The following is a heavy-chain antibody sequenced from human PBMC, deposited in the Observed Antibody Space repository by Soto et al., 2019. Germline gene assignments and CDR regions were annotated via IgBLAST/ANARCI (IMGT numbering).Heavy chain of an antibody. CDR2: IVVGSGNS. Sequence: ASVKVSCKASGFTFTSSAVQWVRQARGQRLEGIGWIVVGSGNSNYAQKFQERVTITRDMSTSTAYMELSSLRSEDTAVYYCAASTPRGGSGSPSWGQGTLVTVSS. CDR1: GFTFTSSA. V-gene: IGHV1-58*01. D-gene: IGHD6-19*01. J-gene: IGHJ4*02. CDR3: AASTPRGGSGSPS.